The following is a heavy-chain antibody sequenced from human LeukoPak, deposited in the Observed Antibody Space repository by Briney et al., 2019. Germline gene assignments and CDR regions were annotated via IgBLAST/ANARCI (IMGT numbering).Heavy chain of an antibody. CDR1: GFTFSIYG. CDR3: ARSLNGDPPDFDY. CDR2: ISYDGSNK. D-gene: IGHD4-17*01. V-gene: IGHV3-30*03. J-gene: IGHJ4*02. Sequence: GRSLRLSCAASGFTFSIYGMHWVRQAPGKGLEWVAVISYDGSNKYYADSVKGRFTISRDNSKDTLYLQMNSLRAEDTAVYYCARSLNGDPPDFDYWGQGTLVTVSS.